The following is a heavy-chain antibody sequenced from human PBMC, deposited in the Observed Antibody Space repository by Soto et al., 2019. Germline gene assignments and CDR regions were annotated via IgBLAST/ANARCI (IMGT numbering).Heavy chain of an antibody. J-gene: IGHJ4*02. V-gene: IGHV4-4*07. Sequence: QVQLQESGPGLVKPSETLSLICTGSGGSIRSDYWSWVRQPAGKGLEWIGRVPSRGTTNYNPSLGGRVTMSIDASRGQLSLQLTAVTAADTAIYYCARGPCGGGSCYSDLLPDTGFDSWGQGTLVTVYS. CDR3: ARGPCGGGSCYSDLLPDTGFDS. D-gene: IGHD2-15*01. CDR2: VPSRGTT. CDR1: GGSIRSDY.